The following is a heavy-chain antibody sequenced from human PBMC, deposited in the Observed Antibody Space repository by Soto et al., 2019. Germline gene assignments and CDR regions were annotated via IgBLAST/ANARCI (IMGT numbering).Heavy chain of an antibody. CDR2: IYYTGST. CDR3: ARDLISIPGDV. V-gene: IGHV4-59*01. D-gene: IGHD2-21*01. CDR1: GGSISSYY. J-gene: IGHJ6*04. Sequence: SETLSLTCTVSGGSISSYYWSWIRQPPGKGLEWIEYIYYTGSTNYNPSLESRVTISLDTSKNQFSLNLRSVTAADTAVYYCARDLISIPGDVWGKGTTVTVSS.